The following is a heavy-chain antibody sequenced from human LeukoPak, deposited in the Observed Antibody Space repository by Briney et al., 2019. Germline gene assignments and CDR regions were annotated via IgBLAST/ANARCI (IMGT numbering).Heavy chain of an antibody. J-gene: IGHJ4*02. CDR1: GYTFTSYG. V-gene: IGHV1-18*01. CDR3: SGDLGLREVDTLLDY. Sequence: ASVTVSRKASGYTFTSYGISWVRQAPPQGLEWVGWVSVYNGDTNYEQPPQGRVTMTTDTSTSTDYMELMSLGSDDPAVYYSSGDLGLREVDTLLDYWGQGTLVTVSS. D-gene: IGHD5-18*01. CDR2: VSVYNGDT.